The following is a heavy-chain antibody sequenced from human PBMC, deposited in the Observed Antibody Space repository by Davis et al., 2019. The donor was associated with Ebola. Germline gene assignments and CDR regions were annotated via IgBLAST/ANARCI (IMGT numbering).Heavy chain of an antibody. J-gene: IGHJ5*02. V-gene: IGHV4-59*12. CDR1: GGSISSYY. CDR2: IYYSGSN. D-gene: IGHD3-10*01. CDR3: ARDNLWFGDNWFDP. Sequence: SETLSLTCTVSGGSISSYYWSWIRQPPGKGLEWIGYIYYSGSNNYNPSLKSRVTISVDTSKNQFSLKLSCVTAADTAVYYCARDNLWFGDNWFDPWGQGTLVTVSS.